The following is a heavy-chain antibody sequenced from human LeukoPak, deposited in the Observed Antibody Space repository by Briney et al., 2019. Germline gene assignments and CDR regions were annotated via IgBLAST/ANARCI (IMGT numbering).Heavy chain of an antibody. V-gene: IGHV4-39*01. Sequence: SETLSLTCTVSGGSITNNNYYRDWIRQPPGKGLEWIGSIYYSGSTYYNPSLKSRVAISVDTSKNQFSLKLRSVTAADTAVYYCARHSNWGAFNSWGQGTLVTASS. CDR1: GGSITNNNYY. CDR3: ARHSNWGAFNS. J-gene: IGHJ4*02. D-gene: IGHD7-27*01. CDR2: IYYSGST.